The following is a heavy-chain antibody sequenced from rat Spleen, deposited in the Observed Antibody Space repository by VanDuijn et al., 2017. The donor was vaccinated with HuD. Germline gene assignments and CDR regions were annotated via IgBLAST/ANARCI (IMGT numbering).Heavy chain of an antibody. CDR3: SRHTGDFDY. CDR1: GFNFNDYW. J-gene: IGHJ2*01. V-gene: IGHV5-25*01. D-gene: IGHD1-1*01. Sequence: EVQLVESGGGLVQPGRSLKLSCAASGFNFNDYWMYWVRQAPGKGLEWVASISPGGATIYYRDSVKGRFTISRDNAKSSLYLQMDSLRSEDTATYYCSRHTGDFDYWGQGVMVTVSS. CDR2: ISPGGATI.